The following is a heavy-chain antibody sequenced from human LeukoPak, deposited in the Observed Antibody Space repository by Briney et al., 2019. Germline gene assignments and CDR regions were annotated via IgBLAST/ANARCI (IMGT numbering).Heavy chain of an antibody. J-gene: IGHJ6*03. V-gene: IGHV4-38-2*02. Sequence: SETLSLTCTVSGYSISSGYYWGWIRQPPGKGLEWIGSIYHSGSTYYNPSLKSRVTISVDTSKNQFSLKLGSVTAADTAVYYCNLVATDYYYMDVWGKGTTVTVSS. D-gene: IGHD5-12*01. CDR1: GYSISSGYY. CDR3: NLVATDYYYMDV. CDR2: IYHSGST.